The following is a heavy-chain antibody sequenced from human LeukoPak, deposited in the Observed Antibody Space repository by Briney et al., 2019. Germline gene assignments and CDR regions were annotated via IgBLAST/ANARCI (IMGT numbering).Heavy chain of an antibody. CDR1: GGSFSGYY. V-gene: IGHV4-34*01. CDR3: ARDGVWWSRSFDY. Sequence: SETLSLTCAVYGGSFSGYYWSWIRQPPGKGLEWIGEINHSGSTNYNPSLKSRVTMSVDTSKNQFSLKLSSVTAADTAVYYCARDGVWWSRSFDYWGQGTLVTVSS. J-gene: IGHJ4*02. D-gene: IGHD1-26*01. CDR2: INHSGST.